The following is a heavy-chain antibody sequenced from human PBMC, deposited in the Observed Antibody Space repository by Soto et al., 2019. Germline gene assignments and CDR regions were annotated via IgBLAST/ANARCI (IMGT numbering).Heavy chain of an antibody. CDR2: IIPVFGTT. Sequence: QVQLVQYGAEVKKPGSSVKVSCKASGGSFTNFAISWVRQAPGQGLEWMGGIIPVFGTTKYAERFQDRVTMTADEYTNTAYLDLSSLRSEDKAMYYCAKDRGTIFGVVNDAFDIWGQVTIVTVSS. D-gene: IGHD3-3*01. J-gene: IGHJ3*02. CDR1: GGSFTNFA. V-gene: IGHV1-69*01. CDR3: AKDRGTIFGVVNDAFDI.